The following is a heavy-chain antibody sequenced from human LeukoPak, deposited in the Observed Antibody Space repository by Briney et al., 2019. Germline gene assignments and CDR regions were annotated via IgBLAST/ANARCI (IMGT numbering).Heavy chain of an antibody. Sequence: SETLSLTCTVSGGSISRYYWSWIRQPPGKELEWIAFIYYSGSARDNPSLTSRNTISVDTSQNQFSLKLTSVTAADTAVYYCARHSVASPHYFDYWGQGTPVTVSS. CDR3: ARHSVASPHYFDY. J-gene: IGHJ4*02. CDR2: IYYSGSA. CDR1: GGSISRYY. V-gene: IGHV4-59*08. D-gene: IGHD5/OR15-5a*01.